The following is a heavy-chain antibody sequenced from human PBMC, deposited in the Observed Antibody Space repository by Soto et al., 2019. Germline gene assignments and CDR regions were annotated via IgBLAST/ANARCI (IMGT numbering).Heavy chain of an antibody. D-gene: IGHD3-3*01. J-gene: IGHJ4*02. CDR2: IYPSDSDT. CDR1: GYSFTSYW. CDR3: ARGGVSTRTFDY. Sequence: GESLKISCKGSGYSFTSYWIGWVRQMPGKGLGLMGIIYPSDSDTRYRPSFQGQVTISADKSISSAYLQWSSLRASDTAMYYCARGGVSTRTFDYWGQGTPVTVSS. V-gene: IGHV5-51*01.